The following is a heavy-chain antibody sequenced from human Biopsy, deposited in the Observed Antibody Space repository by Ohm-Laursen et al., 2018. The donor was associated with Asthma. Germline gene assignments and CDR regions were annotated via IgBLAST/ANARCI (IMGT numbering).Heavy chain of an antibody. J-gene: IGHJ6*02. CDR2: IYYSGGT. D-gene: IGHD2-15*01. CDR1: GFSLSSGGYY. V-gene: IGHV4-31*03. CDR3: ARDRNYCSDGTCVHYYGVDV. Sequence: SQTLSLTCRVSGFSLSSGGYYWSWIRHHPGKGLEWIGNIYYSGGTYYNPSLQSRATISIDTSMSQFSLKLKSVTAADTAVYYCARDRNYCSDGTCVHYYGVDVWGPGTTVTVSS.